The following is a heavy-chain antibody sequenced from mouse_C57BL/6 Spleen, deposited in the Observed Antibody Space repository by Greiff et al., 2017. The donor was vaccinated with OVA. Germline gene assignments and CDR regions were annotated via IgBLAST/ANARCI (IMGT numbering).Heavy chain of an antibody. CDR3: VRGWLTETLLYFDV. CDR1: GYTFTSYW. Sequence: QVQLQQPGAELVMPGASVKLSCKASGYTFTSYWMHLVKQRPGHGLEWIGEIDPSDCYTNYNQKFKGKSTLTVDKSSSKAYMQLSGLTYVDSAVYYFVRGWLTETLLYFDVWGTGTTVSVSS. CDR2: IDPSDCYT. V-gene: IGHV1-69*01. J-gene: IGHJ1*03. D-gene: IGHD4-1*01.